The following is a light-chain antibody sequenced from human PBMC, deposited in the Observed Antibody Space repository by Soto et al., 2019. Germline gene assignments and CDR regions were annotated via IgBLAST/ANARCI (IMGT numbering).Light chain of an antibody. V-gene: IGKV2-28*01. J-gene: IGKJ5*01. CDR3: MQALQSLT. CDR2: FGS. Sequence: EIVMTHSPLTLPVTPGEPACISCRASQSLLYNNTYNYLDWYVQKPGQSPQLLIYFGSNRAPGVPDRFSGSGSGTDFTLKINRVEAEDVGTYYCMQALQSLTFGQGTRLEIK. CDR1: QSLLYNNTYNY.